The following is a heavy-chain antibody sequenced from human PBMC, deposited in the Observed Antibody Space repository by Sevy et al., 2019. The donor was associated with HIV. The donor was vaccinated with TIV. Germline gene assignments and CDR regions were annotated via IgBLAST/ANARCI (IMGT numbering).Heavy chain of an antibody. V-gene: IGHV3-33*01. D-gene: IGHD2-2*02. CDR3: ARDGGIVVVPAAIGLPFDY. CDR1: GFTFSSYG. J-gene: IGHJ4*02. CDR2: IWYDGSNK. Sequence: GGSLRLSCAASGFTFSSYGMHWVRHAPGKGLEWVAVIWYDGSNKYYADSVKGRFTISRDNSKNTLYLQMNSLRAEDTAVYYCARDGGIVVVPAAIGLPFDYWGQGTLVTVSS.